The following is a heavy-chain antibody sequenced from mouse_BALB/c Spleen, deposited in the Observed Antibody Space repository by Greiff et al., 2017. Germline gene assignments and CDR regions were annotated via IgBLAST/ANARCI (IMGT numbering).Heavy chain of an antibody. J-gene: IGHJ3*01. CDR3: ARSSYGNYVAFAY. Sequence: VQVVESGAELAKPGASVKMSCKASGYTFTSYWMHWVKQRPGQGLEWIGYINPSTGYTEYNQKFKDKATLTADKSSSTAYMQLSSLTSEDSAVYYCARSSYGNYVAFAYWGQGTLVTVSA. CDR2: INPSTGYT. D-gene: IGHD2-1*01. V-gene: IGHV1-7*01. CDR1: GYTFTSYW.